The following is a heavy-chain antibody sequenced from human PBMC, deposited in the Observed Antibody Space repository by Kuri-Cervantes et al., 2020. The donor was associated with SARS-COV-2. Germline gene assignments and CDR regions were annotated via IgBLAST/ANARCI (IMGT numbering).Heavy chain of an antibody. V-gene: IGHV1-3*01. CDR1: GYTFTSYD. D-gene: IGHD2-15*01. CDR2: IGAGDT. Sequence: ASVKVSCKASGYTFTSYDINWVRQATGQGLEWMGWIGAGDTKYSQKFQGRFTMTRDTSASTAYMELSSLRSEDTAVYYCARGSWQDPLYWGQGTLVTVSS. CDR3: ARGSWQDPLY. J-gene: IGHJ4*02.